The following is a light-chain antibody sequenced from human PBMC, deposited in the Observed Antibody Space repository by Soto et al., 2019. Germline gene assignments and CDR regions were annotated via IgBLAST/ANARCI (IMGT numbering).Light chain of an antibody. J-gene: IGKJ4*01. Sequence: EIVMTQSPATLSVSPGERATLSCRASQSVSSNLAWYQQKPGQAPRLLIYGASTRATGIPARFSGGGSGTECTPTFSSLQSEDFAVYYCQQYNKWPPLTFGGGTKVEIK. CDR2: GAS. CDR1: QSVSSN. CDR3: QQYNKWPPLT. V-gene: IGKV3-15*01.